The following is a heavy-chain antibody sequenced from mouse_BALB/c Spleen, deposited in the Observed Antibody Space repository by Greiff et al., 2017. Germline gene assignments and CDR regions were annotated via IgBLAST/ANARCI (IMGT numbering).Heavy chain of an antibody. CDR1: GFNIKDTY. V-gene: IGHV14-3*02. CDR2: IDPANGNT. D-gene: IGHD1-1*01. CDR3: ARPNYYGSSYFDY. Sequence: VQLQQSGAELVKPGASVKLSCTASGFNIKDTYMHWVKQRPEQGLEWIGRIDPANGNTKYDPKFQGKATITADTSSNTAYLQLSSLTSEDTAVYYCARPNYYGSSYFDYWGQGTTLTVSS. J-gene: IGHJ2*01.